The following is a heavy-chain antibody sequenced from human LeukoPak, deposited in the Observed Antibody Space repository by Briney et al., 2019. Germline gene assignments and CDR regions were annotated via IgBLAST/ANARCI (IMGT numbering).Heavy chain of an antibody. CDR1: GGSISGHF. V-gene: IGHV4-59*11. CDR3: ARGGASSRYFGY. J-gene: IGHJ4*02. Sequence: PSETLSLTCTVSGGSISGHFWSWIRQPPGKGLDWIGFVSYSGDTNYSPSFNGRVTISLDTSKSQFSLNLNSVTAADTAVYFCARGGASSRYFGYWGQGTLVTVSS. CDR2: VSYSGDT. D-gene: IGHD1-26*01.